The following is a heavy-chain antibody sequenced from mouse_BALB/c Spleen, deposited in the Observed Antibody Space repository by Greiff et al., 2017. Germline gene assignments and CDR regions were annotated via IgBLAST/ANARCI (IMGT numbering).Heavy chain of an antibody. CDR1: GFTFSSYT. CDR3: TREDYDAIFDY. CDR2: ISSGGSYT. D-gene: IGHD2-3*01. Sequence: KLMESGGGLVKPGGSLKLSCAASGFTFSSYTMSWVRQTPEKRLEWVATISSGGSYTYYPDSVKGRFTISRDNAKNTLYLQMSSLKSEDTAMYYCTREDYDAIFDYWGQGTTLTVSS. V-gene: IGHV5-6-4*01. J-gene: IGHJ2*01.